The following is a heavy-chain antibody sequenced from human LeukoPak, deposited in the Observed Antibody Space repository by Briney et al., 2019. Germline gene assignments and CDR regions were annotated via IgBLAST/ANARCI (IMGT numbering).Heavy chain of an antibody. D-gene: IGHD6-13*01. V-gene: IGHV3-9*01. CDR1: GFTFDDYA. Sequence: GRSLRLSCAASGFTFDDYAMHWVRQAPGKGLEWVSGISWNSGSIGYADSVKGRFTISRDNAKNSLYLQMNSLRAEDTALYYCAKDRGAAAGTAGFDYWGQGTLVTVSS. CDR3: AKDRGAAAGTAGFDY. CDR2: ISWNSGSI. J-gene: IGHJ4*02.